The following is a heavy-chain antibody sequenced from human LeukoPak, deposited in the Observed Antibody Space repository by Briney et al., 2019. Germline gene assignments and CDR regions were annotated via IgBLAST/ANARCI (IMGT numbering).Heavy chain of an antibody. D-gene: IGHD5-24*01. CDR2: ISYDGSNK. J-gene: IGHJ4*02. Sequence: LSLTCAVYGGSFSGYYWSWIRQPPGKGLEWVAVISYDGSNKYYADSVKGRFTISRDNSKNTLYLQMNSLRAEDTAVYYCAKDPGGGYLTYFDYWGQGTLVTVSS. CDR1: GGSFSGYY. CDR3: AKDPGGGYLTYFDY. V-gene: IGHV3-30*18.